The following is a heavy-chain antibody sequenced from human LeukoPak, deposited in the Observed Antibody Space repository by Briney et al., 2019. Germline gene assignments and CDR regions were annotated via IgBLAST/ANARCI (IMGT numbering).Heavy chain of an antibody. CDR2: ISYDGSNK. CDR1: GFIFSNYG. J-gene: IGHJ4*02. Sequence: PGESLRLSCEASGFIFSNYGMHWVRQAPGKGLEWVAVISYDGSNKYYADSVKGRFTISRDNSKNTLYLQMNSLRAEDTAVYYCARDPYATGTTVWFDYWGQGTLVTVSS. V-gene: IGHV3-30*06. D-gene: IGHD1-7*01. CDR3: ARDPYATGTTVWFDY.